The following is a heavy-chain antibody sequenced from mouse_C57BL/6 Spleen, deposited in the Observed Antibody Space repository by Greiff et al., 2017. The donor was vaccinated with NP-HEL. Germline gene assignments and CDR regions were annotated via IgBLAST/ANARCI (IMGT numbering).Heavy chain of an antibody. CDR3: ARWLLRSENYAMDY. J-gene: IGHJ4*01. CDR1: GYTFTSYW. Sequence: QVQLQQPGAELVKPGASVKLSCKASGYTFTSYWMQWVKQRPGQGLEWIGEIDPSDSYTNYNQKFKGKATLTVDTSSSAAYMQLSSLTSEDSAVYYCARWLLRSENYAMDYWGQGTSVTVSS. V-gene: IGHV1-50*01. CDR2: IDPSDSYT. D-gene: IGHD2-3*01.